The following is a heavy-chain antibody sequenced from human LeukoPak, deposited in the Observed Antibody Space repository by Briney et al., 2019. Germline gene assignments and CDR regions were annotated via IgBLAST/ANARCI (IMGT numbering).Heavy chain of an antibody. CDR2: IYYSGST. D-gene: IGHD3-10*01. J-gene: IGHJ6*03. CDR3: ARGRGVRLWFGEPGIGYYYYMDV. V-gene: IGHV4-39*07. CDR1: GDSIRSSSYY. Sequence: SETLSLTCTVSGDSIRSSSYYWGWTRQPPGKGLEWIGNIYYSGSTYYNPSLTSRVTISVDTSKNQFSLKLSSVTAADTAVYYCARGRGVRLWFGEPGIGYYYYMDVWGKGTTVTVSS.